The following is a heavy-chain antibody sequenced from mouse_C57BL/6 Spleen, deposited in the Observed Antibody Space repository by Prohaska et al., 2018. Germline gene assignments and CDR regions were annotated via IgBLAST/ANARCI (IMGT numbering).Heavy chain of an antibody. CDR1: GYTFTSYW. CDR3: ARRSYSNYGYAMDY. J-gene: IGHJ4*01. CDR2: IDPSDSYT. V-gene: IGHV1-59*01. D-gene: IGHD2-5*01. Sequence: QVQLQQPGAELVRPGTSVKLSCKASGYTFTSYWMHWVKQRPGQGLEWIGVIDPSDSYTNYNQKFKGKATLTVDTSSSTAYMQLSSLTSEDSAVYYCARRSYSNYGYAMDYWGQGTSVTVSS.